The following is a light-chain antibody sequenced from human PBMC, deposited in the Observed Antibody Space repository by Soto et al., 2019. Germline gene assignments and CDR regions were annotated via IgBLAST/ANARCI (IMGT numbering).Light chain of an antibody. CDR3: QQYNNWPPWT. CDR1: QSVSSSN. V-gene: IGKV3-15*01. Sequence: EIVLTQSPGTLSLSPGERATLSCRASQSVSSSNLAWCQQKPGQAPRLLIYATSSRATGVPTRFSGSGSGTDFTLTISSLQSEDFAVYYCQQYNNWPPWTFGQGTKVDIK. CDR2: ATS. J-gene: IGKJ1*01.